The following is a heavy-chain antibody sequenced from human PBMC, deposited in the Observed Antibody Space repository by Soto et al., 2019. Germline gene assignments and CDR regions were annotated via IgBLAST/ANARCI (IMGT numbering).Heavy chain of an antibody. CDR2: IYYSGST. J-gene: IGHJ5*02. D-gene: IGHD3-16*01. CDR1: GGSISSSSYY. CDR3: ARQRWGKTNWFDP. Sequence: PSETLSLTCTVSGGSISSSSYYWGWIRQPPGKGLEWIGSIYYSGSTYYNPSLKSRVTISVDTSKNQFSLKLSSVTAADTAVYYCARQRWGKTNWFDPWGQGTLVTVSS. V-gene: IGHV4-39*01.